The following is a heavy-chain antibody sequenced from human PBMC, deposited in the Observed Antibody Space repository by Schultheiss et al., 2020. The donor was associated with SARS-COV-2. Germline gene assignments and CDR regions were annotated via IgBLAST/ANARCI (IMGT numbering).Heavy chain of an antibody. J-gene: IGHJ6*02. CDR2: ISAYNGNT. Sequence: ASVKVSCKASGYTFTSYDINWVRQATGQGLEWMGWISAYNGNTNYAQKLQGRVTMTTDTSTSTAYMELRSLRSEDTAVYYCARVGVTTLYYYGMDVWGQGTTVTVSS. CDR3: ARVGVTTLYYYGMDV. D-gene: IGHD4-17*01. V-gene: IGHV1-18*01. CDR1: GYTFTSYD.